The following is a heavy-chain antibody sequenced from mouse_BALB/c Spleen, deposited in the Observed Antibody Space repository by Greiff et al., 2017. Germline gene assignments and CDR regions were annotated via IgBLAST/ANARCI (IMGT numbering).Heavy chain of an antibody. CDR1: GYTFTDYA. V-gene: IGHV1S137*01. CDR3: ARGDYGSSPYAMDY. J-gene: IGHJ4*01. Sequence: QVQLQQSGAELVRPGVSVKISCKGSGYTFTDYAMHWVKQSHAKSLEWIGVISTYYGDASYNQKFKGKATMTVDKSSSTAYMELARLTSEDSAIYYCARGDYGSSPYAMDYWGQGTSVTVSS. CDR2: ISTYYGDA. D-gene: IGHD1-1*01.